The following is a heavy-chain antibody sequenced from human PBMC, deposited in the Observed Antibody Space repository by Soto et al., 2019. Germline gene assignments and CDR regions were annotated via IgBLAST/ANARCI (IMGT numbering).Heavy chain of an antibody. J-gene: IGHJ4*02. CDR3: TREGATGAGIYHFEN. Sequence: EVQLVESGGGLVQPGGSLRLSCAASGFTFTSNWMHWVRQAPGKGLVWVSRINSDGTTTTYADSVKGRFTISRDNAKNTLYLQVNSLGDEDTAVYYCTREGATGAGIYHFENWGQGTLVTVSS. V-gene: IGHV3-74*01. CDR1: GFTFTSNW. CDR2: INSDGTTT. D-gene: IGHD3-10*01.